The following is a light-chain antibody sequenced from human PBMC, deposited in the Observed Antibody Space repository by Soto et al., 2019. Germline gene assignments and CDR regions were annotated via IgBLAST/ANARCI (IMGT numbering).Light chain of an antibody. CDR2: GAS. Sequence: EIVMTQSPATLSVSPGERATLSCRASQSISSNLAWYQHKPGQAPRLLIFGASTRATGIPARFSGSGSGTDFTLTITSLQSEDFAVYYCQQYNNWALYSFGQGTNLEIK. CDR3: QQYNNWALYS. V-gene: IGKV3-15*01. J-gene: IGKJ2*01. CDR1: QSISSN.